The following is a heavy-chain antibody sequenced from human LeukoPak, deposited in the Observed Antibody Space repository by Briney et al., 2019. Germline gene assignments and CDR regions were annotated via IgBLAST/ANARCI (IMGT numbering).Heavy chain of an antibody. CDR2: ISYDGSNK. CDR1: GFTFSSYA. Sequence: PGGSLRLSCAASGFTFSSYAMHWVRQAPGKGLEWVAVISYDGSNKYYADSVKGRFTISRDNSKNTLYLQMNSLRAEDTAVYYCAREGGSGSYCDYWGQGTLVTVSS. D-gene: IGHD3-10*01. V-gene: IGHV3-30-3*01. CDR3: AREGGSGSYCDY. J-gene: IGHJ4*02.